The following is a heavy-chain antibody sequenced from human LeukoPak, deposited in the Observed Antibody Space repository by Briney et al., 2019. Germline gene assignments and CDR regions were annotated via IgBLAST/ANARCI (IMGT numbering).Heavy chain of an antibody. V-gene: IGHV3-21*01. CDR2: ISSSSTNI. D-gene: IGHD6-19*01. J-gene: IGHJ5*02. Sequence: GGSLRLSCAASGFTFSSYRMNWVRQAPGKGLEWVSSISSSSTNIYYADSVKGRFTISRDNAKNSLYLQMNSLRAEDTAVYYCARVYSSGWYFDPWGQGTVVTVPS. CDR1: GFTFSSYR. CDR3: ARVYSSGWYFDP.